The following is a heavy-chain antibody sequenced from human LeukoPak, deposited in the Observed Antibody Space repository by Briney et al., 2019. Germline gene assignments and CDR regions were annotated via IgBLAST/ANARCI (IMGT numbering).Heavy chain of an antibody. Sequence: PGGSLRLSCAASGLTFYEYAMHWVRQAPGKGGEWVSGISWNSGSIDYADSVRGRFTISRDNAKNSLYLQMNSLRAEDTAVYYCAKGTGDYDILTGYYNNWFDPWGQGTLVTVSS. CDR2: ISWNSGSI. D-gene: IGHD3-9*01. CDR1: GLTFYEYA. CDR3: AKGTGDYDILTGYYNNWFDP. V-gene: IGHV3-9*01. J-gene: IGHJ5*02.